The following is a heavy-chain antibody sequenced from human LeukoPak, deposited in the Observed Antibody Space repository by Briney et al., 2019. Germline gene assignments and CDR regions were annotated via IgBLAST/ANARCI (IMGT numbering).Heavy chain of an antibody. V-gene: IGHV4-59*08. CDR2: IYYSGST. D-gene: IGHD6-13*01. CDR3: ARRSRGAAAGTAWFDP. Sequence: PSETLSLTCTVSGGSISSYYWSWIRQPPGKGLEWIGYIYYSGSTNYNPSLKSRVTISVDTSKNQFSLKLSSVTAADTAVYYCARRSRGAAAGTAWFDPWGQATLVTVSS. CDR1: GGSISSYY. J-gene: IGHJ5*02.